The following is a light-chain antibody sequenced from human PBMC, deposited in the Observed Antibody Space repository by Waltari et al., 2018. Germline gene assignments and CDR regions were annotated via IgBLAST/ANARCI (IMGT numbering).Light chain of an antibody. J-gene: IGKJ1*01. CDR1: QSVSSW. V-gene: IGKV1-5*01. CDR3: QQYNSHSTWT. CDR2: EAS. Sequence: DIQMTQSPSTLSASVGDRATITCRASQSVSSWLAWYQQKPGRAPKLLIYEASSLEGGVPSRFSGSGSGTEFTLTISSLQPDDFATYYCQQYNSHSTWTFGQGTKVEIK.